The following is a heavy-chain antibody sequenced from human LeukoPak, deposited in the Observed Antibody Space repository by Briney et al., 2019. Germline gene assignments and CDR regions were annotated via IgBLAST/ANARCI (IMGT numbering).Heavy chain of an antibody. J-gene: IGHJ6*03. CDR2: ISGFLVRT. Sequence: GGALRLPYPPSVFTFSRQGMSGVGQAAGKGLDGVSAISGFLVRTYYPDSVQGRFIISRDNSKNTLYLQMNSLRAEDTAVYYCAREPRYCSSTSCYVPRGYYYMDVWGKGTTVTISS. D-gene: IGHD2-2*01. V-gene: IGHV3-23*01. CDR1: VFTFSRQG. CDR3: AREPRYCSSTSCYVPRGYYYMDV.